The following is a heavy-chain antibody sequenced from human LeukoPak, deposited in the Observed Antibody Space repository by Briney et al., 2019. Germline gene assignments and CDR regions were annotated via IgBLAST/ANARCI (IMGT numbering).Heavy chain of an antibody. D-gene: IGHD1-26*01. V-gene: IGHV1-2*02. CDR3: ARVRRTGWEPLAY. Sequence: ASVKVSCKASGYTFTGYYMHWVRQAPGQGLEWMGWINPNSGGTNYAQRFQGRVTMTRDTSISTAYMELSRLRSDDTAVYYCARVRRTGWEPLAYWGQGTLVTVSS. CDR2: INPNSGGT. J-gene: IGHJ4*02. CDR1: GYTFTGYY.